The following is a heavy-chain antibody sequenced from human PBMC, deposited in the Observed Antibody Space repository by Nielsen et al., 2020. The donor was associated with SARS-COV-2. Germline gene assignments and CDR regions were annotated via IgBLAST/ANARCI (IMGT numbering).Heavy chain of an antibody. D-gene: IGHD3-9*01. CDR3: ARDRLTRVAFDI. CDR2: ISYDGSNK. V-gene: IGHV3-30*03. CDR1: GFTFSSYG. J-gene: IGHJ3*02. Sequence: GESRKISCAASGFTFSSYGMHWIRQAPGKGLEWVAVISYDGSNKYYADSVKGRFTISRDNSKNTLYLQMDSLRTEDTAVYYCARDRLTRVAFDIWGQGTMVTVSS.